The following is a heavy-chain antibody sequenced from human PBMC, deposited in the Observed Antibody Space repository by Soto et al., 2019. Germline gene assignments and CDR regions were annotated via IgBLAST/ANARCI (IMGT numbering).Heavy chain of an antibody. Sequence: QVQLVQSGAEVKKPGASVKVSCKASGYTFTSYGISWVRQAPGQGLEWMGWISAYNGNTNYAQKLQGRVTMTTDTITSKGHNELERLNIYRNGGVLCARDSGKGTFGFSTGYYYYGIDVWGQGTTVTVSS. CDR2: ISAYNGNT. D-gene: IGHD4-17*01. J-gene: IGHJ6*02. V-gene: IGHV1-18*01. CDR3: ARDSGKGTFGFSTGYYYYGIDV. CDR1: GYTFTSYG.